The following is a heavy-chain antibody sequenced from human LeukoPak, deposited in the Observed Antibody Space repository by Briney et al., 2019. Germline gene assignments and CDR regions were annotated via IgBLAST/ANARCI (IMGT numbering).Heavy chain of an antibody. D-gene: IGHD3-22*01. CDR2: ISYDGNNK. CDR1: GFTFSRYG. CDR3: AKAYYFDTTGHDSDALDI. V-gene: IGHV3-30*18. J-gene: IGHJ3*02. Sequence: PGRSLRLSCAASGFTFSRYGMHWVRQAPGKGLEWVAVISYDGNNKYYADSVKGRFTISRDNSKNTLYLQMNGLRVEDTAVYYCAKAYYFDTTGHDSDALDIWGRGTMVTVSS.